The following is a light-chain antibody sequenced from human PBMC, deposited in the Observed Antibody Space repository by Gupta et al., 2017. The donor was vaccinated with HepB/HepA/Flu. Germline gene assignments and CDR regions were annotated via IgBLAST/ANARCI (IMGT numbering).Light chain of an antibody. CDR2: GDS. Sequence: SYELTQPLSVSAALGQTARITCGGNKIGSKNVHWYQQKPGQAPVLVIYGDSNRPSGIPDRFSGSRSDNMAALTISTAQAGDEADYYCQVWDSDNWVFGGGTKLTIL. CDR1: KIGSKN. J-gene: IGLJ3*02. V-gene: IGLV3-9*01. CDR3: QVWDSDNWV.